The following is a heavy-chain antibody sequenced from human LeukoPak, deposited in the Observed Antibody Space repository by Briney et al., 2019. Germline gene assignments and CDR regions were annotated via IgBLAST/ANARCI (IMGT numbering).Heavy chain of an antibody. V-gene: IGHV1-69*04. CDR3: ARAREVGALYYFDY. Sequence: SVKVSCKASGGTFSSYAISWVRQAPGQGLEWMGRIIPILGLANYAQKFQGRVTITADKSTSTAYMELSSLRSEDRAVYYCARAREVGALYYFDYWGQGTLVTVSS. CDR2: IIPILGLA. CDR1: GGTFSSYA. J-gene: IGHJ4*02. D-gene: IGHD1-26*01.